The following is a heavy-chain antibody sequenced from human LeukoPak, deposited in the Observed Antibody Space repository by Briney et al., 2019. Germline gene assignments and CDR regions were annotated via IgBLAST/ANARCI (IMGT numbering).Heavy chain of an antibody. D-gene: IGHD5-12*01. Sequence: GGSLRLSCVASGFTFSDYWMSWVRQAPGQGLECVASIRYDGNEKYYMESVKGRFTSSRDHAKNSLYLQIDSLRAEDTALYFCARDRRRGAAGYGLDVWGQGTTVTVSS. CDR3: ARDRRRGAAGYGLDV. CDR1: GFTFSDYW. V-gene: IGHV3-7*01. J-gene: IGHJ6*02. CDR2: IRYDGNEK.